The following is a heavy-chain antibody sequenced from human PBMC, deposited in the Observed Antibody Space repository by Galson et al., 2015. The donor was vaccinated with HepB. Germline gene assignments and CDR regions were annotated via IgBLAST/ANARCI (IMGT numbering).Heavy chain of an antibody. V-gene: IGHV4-30-2*01. CDR3: ARVHPTMAAFDY. D-gene: IGHD3-10*01. CDR2: IFHSGST. Sequence: TLSLTCAVSGGSISSGGYSWSWLRRPPGKGLAWIGNIFHSGSTYYNPSLKSRVTISVDRSKNQFSLKLSSVTAADTAVYYCARVHPTMAAFDYWGLGTQVTVSS. CDR1: GGSISSGGYS. J-gene: IGHJ4*02.